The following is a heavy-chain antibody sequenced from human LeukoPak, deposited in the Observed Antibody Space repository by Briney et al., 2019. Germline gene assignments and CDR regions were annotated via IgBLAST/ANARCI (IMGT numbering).Heavy chain of an antibody. Sequence: GGSLRLSCAASGFTLSSYAMDWVRQAPGKGLEFVSGPSSDGVSTYYANSVRGRFTISRDDFKNTLYLQMGSLTTEDLGVYYCARVRGSSWSFYYMDVWGKGTTVTVSS. CDR2: PSSDGVST. CDR1: GFTLSSYA. D-gene: IGHD6-6*01. J-gene: IGHJ6*03. V-gene: IGHV3-64*01. CDR3: ARVRGSSWSFYYMDV.